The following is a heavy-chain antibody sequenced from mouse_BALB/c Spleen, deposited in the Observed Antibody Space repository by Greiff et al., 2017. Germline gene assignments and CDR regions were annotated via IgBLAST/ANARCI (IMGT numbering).Heavy chain of an antibody. J-gene: IGHJ4*01. CDR1: GFSLTGYG. CDR3: ARSYDYDVGYYAMDY. D-gene: IGHD2-4*01. CDR2: IWGDGST. Sequence: QVQLKESGPGLVAPSQSLSITCTVSGFSLTGYGVNWVRQPPGKGLEWLGMIWGDGSTDYNSALKSRLSISKDNSKSQVFLKMNSLQTDDTARYYCARSYDYDVGYYAMDYWGQGTSVTVSS. V-gene: IGHV2-6-7*01.